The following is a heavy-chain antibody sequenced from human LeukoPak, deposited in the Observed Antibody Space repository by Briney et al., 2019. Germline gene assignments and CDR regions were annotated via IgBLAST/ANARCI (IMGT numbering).Heavy chain of an antibody. V-gene: IGHV3-48*03. J-gene: IGHJ4*02. D-gene: IGHD5-18*01. CDR2: ISSSGSTI. Sequence: QTGGSLRLSCAASGFTFSSYEMNWVRQAPGKGLEGVSCISSSGSTIYYADSVKGRFTISRDNAKNSLYLQMNSLRAEDTAVYYCAGVVDTAMVDGELEGCWGQGTLVTVSS. CDR3: AGVVDTAMVDGELEGC. CDR1: GFTFSSYE.